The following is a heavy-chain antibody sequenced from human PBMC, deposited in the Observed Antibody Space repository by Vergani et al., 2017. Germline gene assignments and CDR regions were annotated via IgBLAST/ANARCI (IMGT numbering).Heavy chain of an antibody. V-gene: IGHV3-7*03. CDR1: GFTFSSYW. CDR2: IKQDGSEK. CDR3: AKSVSWYYFDY. J-gene: IGHJ4*02. D-gene: IGHD6-13*01. Sequence: EVQLVQSGAEVKKPGESLRISCKGSGFTFSSYWMSWVRQAPGKGLEWVANIKQDGSEKYYVDSVKGRFTISRDNAKNSLYLQMNSLRAEDTAVYYCAKSVSWYYFDYWGQGTLVTVSS.